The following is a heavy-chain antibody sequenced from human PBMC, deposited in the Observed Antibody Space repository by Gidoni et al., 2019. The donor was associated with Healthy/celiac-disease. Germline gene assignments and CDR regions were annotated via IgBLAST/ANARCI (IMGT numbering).Heavy chain of an antibody. J-gene: IGHJ4*02. CDR3: ARDVVVAAAGTLGVDY. CDR1: GGTFSSYA. CDR2: IIPILGIA. D-gene: IGHD6-13*01. V-gene: IGHV1-69*04. Sequence: QVQLVQSGAEVKQPGSSVKVSCKASGGTFSSYAISWVRQAPGPGLEWMGRIIPILGIANYAQKVQGRVTITADKSTSTAYMELSSLRSEDTAVYYCARDVVVAAAGTLGVDYWGQGTLVTVSS.